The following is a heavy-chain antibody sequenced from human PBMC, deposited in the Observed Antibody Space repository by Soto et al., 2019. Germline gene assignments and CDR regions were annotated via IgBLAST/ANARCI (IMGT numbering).Heavy chain of an antibody. D-gene: IGHD3-22*01. CDR3: AKSFSYYYDSSGYPLDY. CDR1: GFTFSSYA. J-gene: IGHJ4*02. CDR2: ISGSGGST. V-gene: IGHV3-23*01. Sequence: PGGSLRLSCAASGFTFSSYAMSWVRQAPGKGLEWVSAISGSGGSTYYADSVKGRFTISRDNSKNTLYLQMNSLRAEDTAVYYCAKSFSYYYDSSGYPLDYWGQGTLVTVSS.